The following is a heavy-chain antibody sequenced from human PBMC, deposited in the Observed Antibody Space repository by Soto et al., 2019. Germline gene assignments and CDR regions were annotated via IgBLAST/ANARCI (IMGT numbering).Heavy chain of an antibody. Sequence: ASVKVSCKASGYSFTTHDITWLRQAPGKGLEWVGGISTDRGDTIYPQNLQGRVTMTTDSSTSTVYMELKSLRSDDTAVYYCARDDLNRGGKYFDYWGQGTLFTVSS. D-gene: IGHD2-15*01. CDR3: ARDDLNRGGKYFDY. V-gene: IGHV1-18*01. CDR1: GYSFTTHD. J-gene: IGHJ4*02. CDR2: ISTDRGDT.